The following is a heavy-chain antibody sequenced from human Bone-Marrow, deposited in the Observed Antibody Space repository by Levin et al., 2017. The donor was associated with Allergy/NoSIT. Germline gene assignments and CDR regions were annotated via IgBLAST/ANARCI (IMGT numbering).Heavy chain of an antibody. J-gene: IGHJ4*02. CDR2: IIPIFGTA. CDR1: GGTFSSYA. Sequence: GASVKVSCKASGGTFSSYAISWVRQAPGQGLEWMGGIIPIFGTANYAQKFQGRVTITADESTSTAYMELSSLRSEDTAVYYCARGLGSDRPAYFDYWGQGTLVTVSS. D-gene: IGHD3-10*01. V-gene: IGHV1-69*13. CDR3: ARGLGSDRPAYFDY.